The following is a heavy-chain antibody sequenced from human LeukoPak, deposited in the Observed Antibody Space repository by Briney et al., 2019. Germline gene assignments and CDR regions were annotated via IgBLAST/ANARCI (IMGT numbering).Heavy chain of an antibody. D-gene: IGHD3-22*01. CDR2: IYTSGST. Sequence: SETLSLTCTVSGYSISSGYYWGWIRQPPGKGLEWIGRIYTSGSTNYNPSLKSRVTISVDTSKNQFSLKLSSVTAADTAVYYCARTPAPYDSSGYPLDYWGQGTLVTVSS. J-gene: IGHJ4*02. CDR1: GYSISSGYY. V-gene: IGHV4-38-2*02. CDR3: ARTPAPYDSSGYPLDY.